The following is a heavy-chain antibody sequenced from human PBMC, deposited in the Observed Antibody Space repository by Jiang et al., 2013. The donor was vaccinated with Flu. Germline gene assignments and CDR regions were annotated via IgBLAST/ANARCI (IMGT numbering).Heavy chain of an antibody. V-gene: IGHV1-2*06. CDR2: INPNSGDA. J-gene: IGHJ4*02. Sequence: GAEVKKPGASVKVSCTASGYSFTGYFIHWVRQAPGQGLEWMGRINPNSGDANYAPKFQGRLTMTRDASITTAYMELSSLKSDDTAVYYCARDASVVVFADGNFWGQGTLVTVSS. D-gene: IGHD3-22*01. CDR1: GYSFTGYF. CDR3: ARDASVVVFADGNF.